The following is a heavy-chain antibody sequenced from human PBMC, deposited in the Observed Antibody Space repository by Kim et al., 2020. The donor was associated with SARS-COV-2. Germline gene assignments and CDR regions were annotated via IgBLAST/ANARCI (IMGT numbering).Heavy chain of an antibody. D-gene: IGHD3-16*01. CDR2: ITKNGDTI. CDR3: VSDRWGGAFDM. Sequence: GGSLRLSCATSGFPFSAYDMNWVRQAPGKGLEWLSFITKNGDTIYYADSVKGRFTISRDNAKNSLDLQMNSLRDEDTALYYCVSDRWGGAFDMWGQGTMVTVSS. J-gene: IGHJ3*02. V-gene: IGHV3-48*02. CDR1: GFPFSAYD.